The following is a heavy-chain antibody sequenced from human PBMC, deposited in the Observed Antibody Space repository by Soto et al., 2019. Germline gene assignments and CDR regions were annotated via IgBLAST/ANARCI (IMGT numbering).Heavy chain of an antibody. CDR1: GFSFSTYG. D-gene: IGHD1-1*01. V-gene: IGHV3-23*01. J-gene: IGHJ4*02. Sequence: EVQLLESGGGLVQPGGSLRLSCAVSGFSFSTYGVTWVRQAPGKGLEWVGGVSGGSGSTHYADSVKGRFTITGDDYKNTVYLQMNSLRVEDTAVYYCAKWNGDGDYWGQGTLVTVSS. CDR2: VSGGSGST. CDR3: AKWNGDGDY.